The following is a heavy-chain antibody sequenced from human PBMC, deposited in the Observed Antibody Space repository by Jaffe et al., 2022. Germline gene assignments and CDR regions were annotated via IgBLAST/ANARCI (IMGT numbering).Heavy chain of an antibody. D-gene: IGHD3-3*01. CDR1: GFTFSSYG. CDR2: ISYDGSNK. J-gene: IGHJ6*03. CDR3: AKDRSTYYDFWSGWDYYMDV. V-gene: IGHV3-30*18. Sequence: QVQLVESGGGVVQPGRSLRLSCAASGFTFSSYGMHWVRQAPGKGLEWVAVISYDGSNKYYADSVKGRFTISRDNSKNTLYLQMNSLRAEDTAVYYCAKDRSTYYDFWSGWDYYMDVWGKGTTVTVSS.